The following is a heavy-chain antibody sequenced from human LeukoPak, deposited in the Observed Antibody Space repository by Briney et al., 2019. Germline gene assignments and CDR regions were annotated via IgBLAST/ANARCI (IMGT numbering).Heavy chain of an antibody. D-gene: IGHD1-7*01. J-gene: IGHJ1*01. CDR2: IWYDGSSK. V-gene: IGHV3-33*01. CDR1: GFTFSSYA. CDR3: ARGWTYPDEH. Sequence: GGSLRLSCAASGFTFSSYAMNWGRQAPGKGLEWVALIWYDGSSKYYADSVKGRFTIFRDNSKNTLYLQLNSLRAEDTAVYYCARGWTYPDEHWGQGALVTVSS.